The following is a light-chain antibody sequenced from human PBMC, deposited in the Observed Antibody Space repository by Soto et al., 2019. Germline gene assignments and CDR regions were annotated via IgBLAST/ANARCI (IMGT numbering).Light chain of an antibody. CDR3: QQSYSAPLT. CDR2: AAS. Sequence: DIPMTQSPSSLSASVGDRVTITCRASQSISNFLNWYQQKPGKAPKFLIYAASSLQRGVPSRFSGSGSGTDFTLTISSLQPEDFATYYCQQSYSAPLTFGGGTKVEI. J-gene: IGKJ4*01. V-gene: IGKV1-39*01. CDR1: QSISNF.